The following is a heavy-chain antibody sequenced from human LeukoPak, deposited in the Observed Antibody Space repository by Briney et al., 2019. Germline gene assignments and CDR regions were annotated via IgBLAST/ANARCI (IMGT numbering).Heavy chain of an antibody. CDR3: AEDGVIQYYFDY. J-gene: IGHJ4*02. CDR2: LSPSGTST. Sequence: PGGSLRLSCAASGFTFSSYAMSWVRQAPGKGLEWVSALSPSGTSTYYADSVKGRFTISRDNSKNTLYLQMDSLRAEDTAIYYCAEDGVIQYYFDYWGQGTLVTVSS. V-gene: IGHV3-23*01. D-gene: IGHD2/OR15-2a*01. CDR1: GFTFSSYA.